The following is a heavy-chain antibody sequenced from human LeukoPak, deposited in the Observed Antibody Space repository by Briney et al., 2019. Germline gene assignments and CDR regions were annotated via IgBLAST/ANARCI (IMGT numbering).Heavy chain of an antibody. CDR1: GGSVTQYH. CDR3: ATVEVGTVDVFDI. J-gene: IGHJ3*02. D-gene: IGHD1-26*01. Sequence: SETLSLTCTVSGGSVTQYHWSWIRQPAGKGLEWIARFYTGGTTNYSPSLNGRATMSVDTSKNHFSLKLTSVTAADTAIYYCATVEVGTVDVFDIWGQGTMVTVSS. V-gene: IGHV4-4*07. CDR2: FYTGGTT.